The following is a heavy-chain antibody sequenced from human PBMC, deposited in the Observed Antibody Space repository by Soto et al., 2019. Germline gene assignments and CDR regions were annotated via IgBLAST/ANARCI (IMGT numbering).Heavy chain of an antibody. CDR3: AKDMPALTWGDFTRGAFDY. CDR1: GFTFSSYG. CDR2: ISYDGSNK. V-gene: IGHV3-30*18. Sequence: GGSLRLSCAASGFTFSSYGMHWVRQAPGKGLEWVAVISYDGSNKYYADSVKGRFTISRDNSKNTLYLQMNSLRAEDTAVYYCAKDMPALTWGDFTRGAFDYWGQGTLVTVSS. D-gene: IGHD2-21*02. J-gene: IGHJ4*02.